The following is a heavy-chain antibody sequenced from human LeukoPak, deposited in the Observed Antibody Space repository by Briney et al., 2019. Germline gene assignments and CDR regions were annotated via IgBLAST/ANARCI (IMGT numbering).Heavy chain of an antibody. J-gene: IGHJ4*02. CDR3: VRGRGNGRPENYFDY. V-gene: IGHV1-8*01. CDR2: MNPNSGNT. Sequence: ASVKVSCKDSGYTFGSYDINWVRQATGQGLEWMGWMNPNSGNTGYAQKFQGRVTMTRNTSISTAYMELSSLRSEDTAVYYCVRGRGNGRPENYFDYWGQGTLVTVSS. CDR1: GYTFGSYD. D-gene: IGHD2-8*01.